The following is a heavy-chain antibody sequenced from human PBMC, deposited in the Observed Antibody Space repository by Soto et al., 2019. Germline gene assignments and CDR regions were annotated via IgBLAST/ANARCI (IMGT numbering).Heavy chain of an antibody. CDR3: VRGVYYSGPGTYLGGLFDP. Sequence: PSQTLSLTCVVSVDSVSSNSAAWNWLRQSPSRGLEWLGRTYYRSTWYNDYAVSVKSRIIVNADTSKNQFSLQLNYVTPEDTAGYFCVRGVYYSGPGTYLGGLFDPWGQGTLVTLSS. CDR1: VDSVSSNSAA. CDR2: TYYRSTWYN. D-gene: IGHD3-10*01. J-gene: IGHJ5*02. V-gene: IGHV6-1*01.